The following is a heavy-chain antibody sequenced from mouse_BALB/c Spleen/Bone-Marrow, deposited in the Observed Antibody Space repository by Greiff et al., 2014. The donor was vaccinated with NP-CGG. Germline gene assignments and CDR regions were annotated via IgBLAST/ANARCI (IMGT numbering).Heavy chain of an antibody. D-gene: IGHD2-4*01. CDR2: ISHSGST. CDR3: ARYDYDGVDY. V-gene: IGHV3-2*02. CDR1: GYSITSDYA. J-gene: IGHJ2*01. Sequence: VQLKESGPGLVKPSQSLSLTCTVTGYSITSDYAWNWIRQFPGNKLEWMGYISHSGSTSYNPSLKSRIAITRDTSKNQFFLQLNSVTNEDTATYYCARYDYDGVDYWGQGTTLTVSS.